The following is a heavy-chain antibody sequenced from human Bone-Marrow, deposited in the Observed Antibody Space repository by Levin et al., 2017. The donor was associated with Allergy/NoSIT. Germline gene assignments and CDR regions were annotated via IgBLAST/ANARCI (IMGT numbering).Heavy chain of an antibody. D-gene: IGHD6-19*01. J-gene: IGHJ6*02. V-gene: IGHV1-18*01. Sequence: PAASVKVSCKASGYTFSSYGIGWVRQAPGQGLEWMGWMNTYSGNTHYVEELQGRVTMTKDTSTSTAYMELRSLKSDDTGIYYCAGVGLYSSGWDPVPYYGMDVWGQGTTVTVSS. CDR2: MNTYSGNT. CDR3: AGVGLYSSGWDPVPYYGMDV. CDR1: GYTFSSYG.